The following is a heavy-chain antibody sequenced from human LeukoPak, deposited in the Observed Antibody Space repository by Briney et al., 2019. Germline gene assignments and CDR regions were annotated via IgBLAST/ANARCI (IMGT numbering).Heavy chain of an antibody. CDR1: GVSVNSRTFF. V-gene: IGHV4-39*02. D-gene: IGHD2-8*01. CDR3: VRGAMVSKPGDF. Sequence: PETLSLTCSVSGVSVNSRTFFWNWVRQPPGKGLEWIGSVYSTGNVYQSPSLQSRAAISVDASNNSFSLTLQSVTAADTAVYFCVRGAMVSKPGDFWGPGTLVIVSS. J-gene: IGHJ4*02. CDR2: VYSTGNV.